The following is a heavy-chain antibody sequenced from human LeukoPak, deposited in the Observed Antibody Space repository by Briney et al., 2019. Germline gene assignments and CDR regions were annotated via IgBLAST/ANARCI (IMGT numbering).Heavy chain of an antibody. CDR1: SGSITPYH. Sequence: SGTLSLTCTVSSGSITPYHWSWIRQPPGKGLEWIGYIYYSGITNYNPSLKSRVTISVDTSKNQFSLNLRSVTAADTAVYYCARGRGGSYKPYYFDYWGQGTLVTVSS. D-gene: IGHD1-26*01. J-gene: IGHJ4*02. V-gene: IGHV4-59*12. CDR3: ARGRGGSYKPYYFDY. CDR2: IYYSGIT.